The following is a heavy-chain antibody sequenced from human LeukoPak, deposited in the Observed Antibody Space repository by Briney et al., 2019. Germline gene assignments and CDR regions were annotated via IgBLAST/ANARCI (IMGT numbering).Heavy chain of an antibody. Sequence: GGSLRLSCAASGFTFSSYAMHWVRQAPGKGLGWEAVISHDGSNKYYADSVKGRFTISRDNSKNTLYLQMNSLRAEDTAVYYCARVPRASSSWIGWFDPWGQGTLVTVSS. J-gene: IGHJ5*02. CDR1: GFTFSSYA. CDR3: ARVPRASSSWIGWFDP. V-gene: IGHV3-30*01. D-gene: IGHD6-13*01. CDR2: ISHDGSNK.